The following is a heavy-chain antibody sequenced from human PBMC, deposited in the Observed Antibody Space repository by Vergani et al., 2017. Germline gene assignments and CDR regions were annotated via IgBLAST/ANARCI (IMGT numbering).Heavy chain of an antibody. CDR2: ISWNSGSI. D-gene: IGHD6-19*01. CDR1: GFTFDDYA. J-gene: IGHJ1*01. Sequence: EVQLLESGGGLVQPGGSLRLSCAASGFTFDDYAMHWVRQAPGKGLEWVSGISWNSGSIGYADSVKGRFTISRDNAKNSLYLQMNSLRAEDTALYYCAKVSSGWYGYFQHWGQGTLVTVSS. CDR3: AKVSSGWYGYFQH. V-gene: IGHV3-9*01.